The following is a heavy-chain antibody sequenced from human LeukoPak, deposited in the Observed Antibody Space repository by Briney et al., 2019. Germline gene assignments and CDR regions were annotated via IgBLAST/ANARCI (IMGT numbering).Heavy chain of an antibody. CDR1: GFTFSSYS. V-gene: IGHV3-66*01. CDR2: IYSGGST. D-gene: IGHD5-24*01. CDR3: ILGMATISFDY. Sequence: GGSLRLSCAASGFTFSSYSMNWVRQAPGKGLEWVSVIYSGGSTYYADSAKGRFTISRDNSKNTLYLQMNSLRAEDTAVYYCILGMATISFDYWGQGTLVTVSS. J-gene: IGHJ4*02.